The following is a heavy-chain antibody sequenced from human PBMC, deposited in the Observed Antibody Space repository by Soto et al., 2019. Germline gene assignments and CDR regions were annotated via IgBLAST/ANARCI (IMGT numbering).Heavy chain of an antibody. Sequence: GGSLRLSCAASGFTFGSYAMSWVRQAPGKGLEWVSAISGSGGSTYYADSVKGRFTISRDNSKNTLYLQMNSLRAEDTAVYYCAKVSSSSWYFGYFQHWGQGTLVTVSS. CDR2: ISGSGGST. J-gene: IGHJ1*01. D-gene: IGHD6-13*01. CDR1: GFTFGSYA. V-gene: IGHV3-23*01. CDR3: AKVSSSSWYFGYFQH.